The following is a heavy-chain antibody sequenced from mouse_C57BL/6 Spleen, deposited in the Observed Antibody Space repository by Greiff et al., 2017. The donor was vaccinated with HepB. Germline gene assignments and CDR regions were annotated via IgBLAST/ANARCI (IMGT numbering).Heavy chain of an antibody. CDR2: IDPNSGGT. Sequence: VKLQQPGAELVKPGASVKLSCKASGYTFTSYWMHWVKQRPGRGLEWIGRIDPNSGGTKYNEKFKSKATLTVDKPSSTAYMQLSSLTSEDSAVYYCARSVTTTYYYAMDYWGQGTSVTVSS. V-gene: IGHV1-72*01. CDR1: GYTFTSYW. D-gene: IGHD2-3*01. CDR3: ARSVTTTYYYAMDY. J-gene: IGHJ4*01.